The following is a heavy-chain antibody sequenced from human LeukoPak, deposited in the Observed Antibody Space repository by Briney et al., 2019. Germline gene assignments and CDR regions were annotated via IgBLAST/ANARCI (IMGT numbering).Heavy chain of an antibody. V-gene: IGHV4-39*01. J-gene: IGHJ3*01. Sequence: SSETLSLTCTVSGASTSSASYFWGWIRQPPGKGLEWIGTIYYSGRPYFNPSLSSRVTISVDASKNQFSLKLNSVTAADTAVYYCAVAGARYSDTGGLYAFDFWGRGTMVTVSS. CDR1: GASTSSASYF. CDR2: IYYSGRP. D-gene: IGHD2-8*02. CDR3: AVAGARYSDTGGLYAFDF.